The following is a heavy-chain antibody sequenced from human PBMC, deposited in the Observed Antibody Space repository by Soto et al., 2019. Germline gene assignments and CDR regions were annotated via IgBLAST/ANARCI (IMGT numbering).Heavy chain of an antibody. CDR2: IIPMFDTP. CDR3: AAGGHNDGYNYYHGMDV. J-gene: IGHJ6*02. CDR1: GDTFTNFA. D-gene: IGHD5-18*01. V-gene: IGHV1-69*19. Sequence: QVQVVQSGAEVKKPGSSVMVSCKVSGDTFTNFAISWVRQAPGQGLEWMGGIIPMFDTPHYAQNFRGRVTITADGATTTAYMELNSLRSADTAVYYCAAGGHNDGYNYYHGMDVWGQGTTVTVS.